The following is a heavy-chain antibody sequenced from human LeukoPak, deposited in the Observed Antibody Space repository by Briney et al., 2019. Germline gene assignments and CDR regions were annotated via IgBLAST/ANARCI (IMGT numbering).Heavy chain of an antibody. CDR3: AKDVHGREYYFDY. CDR2: ISGDGGST. CDR1: GFTFDDYA. Sequence: GGSLRLSCAASGFTFDDYALHWVRQAPGKGLEWVSLISGDGGSTDYADSVKGRFTISRDNSKNSLYLQMNSLRTEDTALYYCAKDVHGREYYFDYWGQGTLVTVSS. V-gene: IGHV3-43*02. J-gene: IGHJ4*02.